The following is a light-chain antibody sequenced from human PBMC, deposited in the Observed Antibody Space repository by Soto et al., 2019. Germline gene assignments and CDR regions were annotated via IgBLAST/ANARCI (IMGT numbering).Light chain of an antibody. V-gene: IGKV1-8*01. CDR2: AAS. CDR3: QQYDSYPPT. Sequence: AIRMTQSPSSLSASTGDRVTITCRASQGISSYLAWYQQKPGKAPKLPIYAASTLQSGVPSRFSGSGSGTDFTLTISCLQSEDFATYYCQQYDSYPPTFGPGTKVDIK. J-gene: IGKJ3*01. CDR1: QGISSY.